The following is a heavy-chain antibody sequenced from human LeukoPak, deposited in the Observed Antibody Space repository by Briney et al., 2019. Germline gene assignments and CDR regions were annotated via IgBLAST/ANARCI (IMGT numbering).Heavy chain of an antibody. Sequence: GESLKISCKDSGYSFTNYWIGWVRQMPGKGLEWMGIIYPGDSDTRYSPSFQGQVTISVDKSISTAFLQWSSLKASDTAVYYCARHLGWCNNTSGCDDESYAFDIWGQGTMVTVSS. CDR3: ARHLGWCNNTSGCDDESYAFDI. V-gene: IGHV5-51*01. D-gene: IGHD2-2*01. J-gene: IGHJ3*02. CDR2: IYPGDSDT. CDR1: GYSFTNYW.